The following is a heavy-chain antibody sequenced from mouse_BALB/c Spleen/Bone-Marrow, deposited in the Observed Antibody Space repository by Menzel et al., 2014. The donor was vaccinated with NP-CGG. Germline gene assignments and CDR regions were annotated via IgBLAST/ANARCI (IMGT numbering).Heavy chain of an antibody. CDR1: GFTFSSYA. J-gene: IGHJ1*01. V-gene: IGHV5-9-1*01. D-gene: IGHD1-2*01. CDR2: IGSGATYT. CDR3: ARRPISTEAYWHLDV. Sequence: EVKLVESGGGLVKPGGSLKLSCAASGFTFSSYAMSWVRQTPEKRLEWVATIGSGATYTYYPDSVKGRFTISRDNAKNTLSLQMSSLRSEDTAMYYCARRPISTEAYWHLDVWGAGTTVTVSS.